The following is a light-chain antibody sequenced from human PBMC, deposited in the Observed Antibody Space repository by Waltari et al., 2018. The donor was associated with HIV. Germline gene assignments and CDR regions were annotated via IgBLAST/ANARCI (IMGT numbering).Light chain of an antibody. J-gene: IGLJ1*01. CDR3: SSYTSSSPYA. CDR2: DVS. V-gene: IGLV2-14*03. CDR1: SSAVGGYNS. Sequence: QSALTQPASVSGSPGQSITISCTGTSSAVGGYNSVSWYQQHPGKAPKLMIYDVSNRPSGVSNRFSGSKSGNTASLTISGLQAEDEADYYCSSYTSSSPYAFGTGTKVTVL.